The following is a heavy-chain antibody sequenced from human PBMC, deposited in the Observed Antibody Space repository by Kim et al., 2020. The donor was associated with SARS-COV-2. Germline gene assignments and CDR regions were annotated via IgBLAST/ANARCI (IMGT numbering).Heavy chain of an antibody. V-gene: IGHV4-61*01. CDR2: IYYTGRT. CDR3: ARDLRGESGVDV. J-gene: IGHJ6*02. CDR1: GGSVSSGSYY. Sequence: SETLSLTCTVSGGSVSSGSYYWSWMRQPPGKGLEWIGYIYYTGRTNYNPSLNNRVTMSIDTSKNQFSLKLNSVTAADTAVYYCARDLRGESGVDVWGQGTTVTVSS. D-gene: IGHD3-10*01.